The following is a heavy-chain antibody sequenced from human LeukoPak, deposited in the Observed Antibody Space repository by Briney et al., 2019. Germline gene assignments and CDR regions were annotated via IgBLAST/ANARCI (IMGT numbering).Heavy chain of an antibody. D-gene: IGHD1-26*01. CDR1: GFTFSSYA. J-gene: IGHJ4*02. CDR3: ARGKEVGALDY. Sequence: GRSLRLSCAASGFTFSSYAMHWVRQAPGKGLEWVAVISYDGSNKYYADSVKGRFTISRDNSKNTLYLQMNSLRAEDTAVYYCARGKEVGALDYWGQGTLVTVSS. CDR2: ISYDGSNK. V-gene: IGHV3-30*04.